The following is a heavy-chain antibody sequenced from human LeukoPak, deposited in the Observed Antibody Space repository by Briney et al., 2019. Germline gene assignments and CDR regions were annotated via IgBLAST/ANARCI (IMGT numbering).Heavy chain of an antibody. Sequence: GRSLRLSCEASGFTFSTYNMNWVRQAPGKGLEWVSSISSSSSYIYYADSVKGRFTISRDNAKNSLYLQMNSLRAEDTAVYYCARGDYDILTGAMGFDPWGQGTLVTVSS. V-gene: IGHV3-21*04. J-gene: IGHJ5*02. CDR2: ISSSSSYI. D-gene: IGHD3-9*01. CDR1: GFTFSTYN. CDR3: ARGDYDILTGAMGFDP.